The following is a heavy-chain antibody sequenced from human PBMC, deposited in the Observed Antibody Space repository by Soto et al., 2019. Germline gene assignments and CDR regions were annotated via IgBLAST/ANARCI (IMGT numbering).Heavy chain of an antibody. J-gene: IGHJ6*02. Sequence: QVQLVESGGGVVQPGRSLRLSCAASGFTFSSYGMHWVRQAPGKGLEWVAAISYDGSNKYYADSVKGRFTISRDNSKNTLYLQMNSLRAEVTAVYYCAKEIWSGPMDVWGQGTTVTVSS. CDR2: ISYDGSNK. D-gene: IGHD3-3*01. CDR3: AKEIWSGPMDV. CDR1: GFTFSSYG. V-gene: IGHV3-30*18.